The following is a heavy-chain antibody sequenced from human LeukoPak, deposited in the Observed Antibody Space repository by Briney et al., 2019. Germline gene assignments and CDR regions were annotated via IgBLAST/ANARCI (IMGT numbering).Heavy chain of an antibody. V-gene: IGHV3-23*01. CDR3: AKVLGGYCNGTNCPIRDY. D-gene: IGHD1-1*01. J-gene: IGHJ4*02. Sequence: PGGSLRLSCAASGFTFSSYAMSWVRQAPGKGLEWVSAISGSGGSTYYADSVKGRFTISRDNSRNTLYLQMSSLRPEDTAIYYCAKVLGGYCNGTNCPIRDYWGQGTLVAVSS. CDR1: GFTFSSYA. CDR2: ISGSGGST.